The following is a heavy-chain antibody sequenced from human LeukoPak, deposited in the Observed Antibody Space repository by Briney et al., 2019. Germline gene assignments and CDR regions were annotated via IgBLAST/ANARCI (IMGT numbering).Heavy chain of an antibody. CDR3: ARTYFFDY. V-gene: IGHV4-34*01. J-gene: IGHJ4*02. CDR2: INHSGST. Sequence: PSETLSLTCAVYGGSFSGYYWSWIRQPPGKGLEWIGEINHSGSTNYNPSLKSRVTISVDTSKNQFSLKPSSVTAADTAVYYCARTYFFDYWGQGTLVTVSS. CDR1: GGSFSGYY.